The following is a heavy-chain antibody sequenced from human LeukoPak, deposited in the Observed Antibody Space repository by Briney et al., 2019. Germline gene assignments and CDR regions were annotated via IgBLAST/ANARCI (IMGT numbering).Heavy chain of an antibody. V-gene: IGHV3-23*01. CDR1: GFTCSSYA. Sequence: GGSLRLSCAASGFTCSSYAMSWVRQAPGKGLEWVSAISGSGGNTYYADSVKGRFTISRDNSKNTLYLQNNSLRAEDTAVYYCAKDSSGWYRYWGQGTLVTVSS. CDR3: AKDSSGWYRY. CDR2: ISGSGGNT. J-gene: IGHJ4*02. D-gene: IGHD6-19*01.